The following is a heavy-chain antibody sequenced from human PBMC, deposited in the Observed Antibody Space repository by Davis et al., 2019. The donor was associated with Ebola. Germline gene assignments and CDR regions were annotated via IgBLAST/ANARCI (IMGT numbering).Heavy chain of an antibody. V-gene: IGHV1-18*01. Sequence: ASVKVSCKASGYTFTSYGISWVRQAPGQGLEWMGWISAYNGNTNYAQKLQGRVTITRDTSASTAYMELSSLRSEDTAVYYCARGFTFGGVIALYYFDYWGQGTLVTVSS. D-gene: IGHD3-16*02. CDR2: ISAYNGNT. CDR3: ARGFTFGGVIALYYFDY. J-gene: IGHJ4*02. CDR1: GYTFTSYG.